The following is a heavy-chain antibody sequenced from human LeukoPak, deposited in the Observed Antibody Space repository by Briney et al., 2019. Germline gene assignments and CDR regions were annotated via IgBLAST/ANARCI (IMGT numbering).Heavy chain of an antibody. D-gene: IGHD6-19*01. Sequence: ASVKVSCTISVSSFSSYTISSVRQAPRQGVEWMGRIITIHNMINYAQNFQDRVTLTPDKSTSTAYMELSSLRSEDTAIYYCARGAVAGLEGVDYWGQGTLVTVSS. V-gene: IGHV1-69*02. CDR2: IITIHNMI. J-gene: IGHJ4*02. CDR1: VSSFSSYT. CDR3: ARGAVAGLEGVDY.